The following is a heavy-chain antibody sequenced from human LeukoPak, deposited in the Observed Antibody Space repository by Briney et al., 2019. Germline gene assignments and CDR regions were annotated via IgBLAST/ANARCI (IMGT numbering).Heavy chain of an antibody. D-gene: IGHD5-18*01. J-gene: IGHJ4*02. V-gene: IGHV3-11*04. Sequence: PGGSLRLSCAASGFTFSDYYMSWIRQAPGKGLEWVSYISSSGSTIYYADSVKGRFTISRDNTKNSLYLQMSSLRVEDTAVYYCARDLENSYGPMACFDYWGQGTLVTVSS. CDR1: GFTFSDYY. CDR3: ARDLENSYGPMACFDY. CDR2: ISSSGSTI.